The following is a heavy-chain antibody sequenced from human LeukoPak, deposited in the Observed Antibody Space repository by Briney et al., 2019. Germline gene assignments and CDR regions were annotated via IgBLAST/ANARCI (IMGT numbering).Heavy chain of an antibody. V-gene: IGHV1-18*01. CDR3: ARAGGSRWYGGAYFDY. Sequence: GASVKVSCKTSGYPFSAYGLAWVRQAPGQGLEWMGWINAYNVNTNYAENLQGRVTFTTDTSTSTAYMEMRSLRSDDTAVYYCARAGGSRWYGGAYFDYWGQGTLVTVSS. J-gene: IGHJ4*02. CDR1: GYPFSAYG. D-gene: IGHD6-19*01. CDR2: INAYNVNT.